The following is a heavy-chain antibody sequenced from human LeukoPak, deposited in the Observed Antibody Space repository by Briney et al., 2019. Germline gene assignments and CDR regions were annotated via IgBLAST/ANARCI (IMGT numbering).Heavy chain of an antibody. CDR3: ARVYYSSSYDYWYFDL. Sequence: SETLSLTCTVSGCSIRNYYWSWIRQPPGKGLEWIGYIYYSGNTNYNPSLKSRVTISVDTSKNQFSLKLSSVTAADTAVYYCARVYYSSSYDYWYFDLWGRGTLVTVSS. V-gene: IGHV4-59*01. D-gene: IGHD6-13*01. J-gene: IGHJ2*01. CDR1: GCSIRNYY. CDR2: IYYSGNT.